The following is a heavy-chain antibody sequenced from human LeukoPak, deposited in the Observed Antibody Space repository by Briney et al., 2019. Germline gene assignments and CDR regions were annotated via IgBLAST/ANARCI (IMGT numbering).Heavy chain of an antibody. J-gene: IGHJ4*01. V-gene: IGHV4-61*09. CDR1: GGSITRGSYY. CDR3: ARGTGSLFY. Sequence: MTSETLSLTCAVSGGSITRGSYYWTWIRQPAGKALEWIGHVFTSGNTNYNPSLKGRVTISIETSKSQFSLNLNSVTAADTAVYYCARGTGSLFYWGHGILVTVSS. D-gene: IGHD3-10*01. CDR2: VFTSGNT.